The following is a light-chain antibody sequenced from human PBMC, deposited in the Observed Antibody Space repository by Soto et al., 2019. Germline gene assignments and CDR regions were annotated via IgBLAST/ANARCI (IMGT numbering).Light chain of an antibody. CDR3: LQDYNYPRT. J-gene: IGKJ1*01. V-gene: IGKV1-6*01. CDR1: QDIGKD. CDR2: EAS. Sequence: AIQMTQSPSSLSASVGDTVTFTCRASQDIGKDLGWYQQKPGEAPVLLIYEASTARSGVPSRFTGSGFGTEFTLTISSMQPEDFAAYYCLQDYNYPRTFGLGTRVEI.